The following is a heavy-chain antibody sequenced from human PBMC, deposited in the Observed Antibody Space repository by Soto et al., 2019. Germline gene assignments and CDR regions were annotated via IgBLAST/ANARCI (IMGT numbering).Heavy chain of an antibody. Sequence: QVQLQQWGAGLLKPSETLSLTCAVYGGSFSGYYWSWIRQPPGKGLEWIGEINHSGSTNYNPSLKSRVTISVDTSKNQFSLKLSSVTAADTAVYYCARGQGGSWHFPFDYWGQGTLVTVSS. CDR3: ARGQGGSWHFPFDY. D-gene: IGHD3-3*02. CDR1: GGSFSGYY. J-gene: IGHJ4*02. CDR2: INHSGST. V-gene: IGHV4-34*01.